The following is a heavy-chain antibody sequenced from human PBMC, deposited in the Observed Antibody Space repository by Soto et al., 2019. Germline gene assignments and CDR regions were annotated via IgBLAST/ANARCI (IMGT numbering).Heavy chain of an antibody. CDR2: IIPIFGTA. CDR1: GGTFSSYA. D-gene: IGHD3-3*01. V-gene: IGHV1-69*01. CDR3: ARVLSTDDYDFWSGYQNWFDP. Sequence: QVQLVQSGAEVKKPGSSVKVSCKASGGTFSSYAISWVRQAPGQGLEWMGGIIPIFGTANYAQKFQGRVTITADESTSTAYMELSSLRSEDTAVYYCARVLSTDDYDFWSGYQNWFDPWGQGTLVTVSS. J-gene: IGHJ5*02.